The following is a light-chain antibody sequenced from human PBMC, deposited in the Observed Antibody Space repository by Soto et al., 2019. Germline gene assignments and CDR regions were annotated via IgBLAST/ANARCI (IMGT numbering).Light chain of an antibody. Sequence: EIVMTQSPATLSVSPGEGATLSCRARQSVGNKLAWYQQKPGQPPSLLIYDTSTRAAAVPARFSGSGSGTAFTLTITGLQSEDFAVYYCQQYYSWPLFGPGTKVEI. CDR1: QSVGNK. J-gene: IGKJ3*01. CDR2: DTS. CDR3: QQYYSWPL. V-gene: IGKV3-15*01.